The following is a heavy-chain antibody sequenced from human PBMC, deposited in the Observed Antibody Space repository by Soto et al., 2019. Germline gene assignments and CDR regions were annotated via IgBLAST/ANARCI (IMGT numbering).Heavy chain of an antibody. V-gene: IGHV1-69*06. J-gene: IGHJ6*02. D-gene: IGHD6-6*01. CDR1: GGTFSSYA. CDR2: IIPIFGTA. CDR3: ATAAARPNYCYYYGMDV. Sequence: SVKVSCKASGGTFSSYAISWVRQAPGQGLEWRGGIIPIFGTANYAQKFQGRVTITADKSTSTAYMELSSLRSEDTAVYYCATAAARPNYCYYYGMDVWGQGTTVTVSS.